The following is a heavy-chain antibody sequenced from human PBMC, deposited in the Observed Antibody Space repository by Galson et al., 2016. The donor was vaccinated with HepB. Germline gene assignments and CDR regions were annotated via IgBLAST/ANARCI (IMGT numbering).Heavy chain of an antibody. CDR3: ARDREGIEPATSLGLGYYYYYYMDV. CDR1: GFTVSSNY. Sequence: SLRLSCAASGFTVSSNYMRWVRQAPGKGLEWVSVINSGGSTYHSDSVKGRFTISRDNSKNTLYLQMNSLRAEDTAVYYCARDREGIEPATSLGLGYYYYYYMDVWGKGTTVTVSS. D-gene: IGHD6-13*01. J-gene: IGHJ6*03. CDR2: INSGGST. V-gene: IGHV3-53*01.